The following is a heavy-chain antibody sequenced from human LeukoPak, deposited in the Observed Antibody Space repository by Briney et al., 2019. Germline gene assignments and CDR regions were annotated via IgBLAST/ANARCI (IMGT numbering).Heavy chain of an antibody. V-gene: IGHV3-66*04. Sequence: GGSLRLSCAASGFTFSSYGMTWVRQAPGKGLEWVSIIYSGGATFYADSVKGRFTISRESSKNTLWLQMNSLTAEDTAVYYCARLHYDVLTGPFDYWGQGTLVTVSS. D-gene: IGHD3-9*01. J-gene: IGHJ4*02. CDR3: ARLHYDVLTGPFDY. CDR2: IYSGGAT. CDR1: GFTFSSYG.